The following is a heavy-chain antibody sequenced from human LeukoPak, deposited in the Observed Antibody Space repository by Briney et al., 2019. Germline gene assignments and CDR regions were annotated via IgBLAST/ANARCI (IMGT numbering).Heavy chain of an antibody. CDR1: GFTFSSYW. D-gene: IGHD3-3*01. Sequence: VQPGGSLRLSCAASGFTFSSYWMSWVRQAPGTGLEWVANIEQDGSEKYYVDSVKGRFTISRDNAKNSLYLQMNSLRAEDTAVYYCARWYYDFWSGYYPINWFDPWGQGTLVTVSS. CDR3: ARWYYDFWSGYYPINWFDP. V-gene: IGHV3-7*01. CDR2: IEQDGSEK. J-gene: IGHJ5*02.